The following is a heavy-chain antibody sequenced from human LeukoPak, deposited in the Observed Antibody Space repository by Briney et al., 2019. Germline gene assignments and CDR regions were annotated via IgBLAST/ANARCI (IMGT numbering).Heavy chain of an antibody. D-gene: IGHD3-9*01. CDR2: IFYTGST. Sequence: KPGRSLRLSCAASGFTFDDYAMHWVRQPPGKGLEWIGYIFYTGSTNYNPSLKSRVTISVDTSKNQFSLKLNSVSAADTAVYYCARDGAVDILTGYGAFDIWGPGTMVTVSS. V-gene: IGHV4-59*01. CDR3: ARDGAVDILTGYGAFDI. CDR1: GFTFDDYA. J-gene: IGHJ3*02.